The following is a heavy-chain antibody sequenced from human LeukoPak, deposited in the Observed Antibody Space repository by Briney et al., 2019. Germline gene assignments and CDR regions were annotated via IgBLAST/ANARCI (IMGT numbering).Heavy chain of an antibody. CDR1: GFNFSTYA. D-gene: IGHD3-22*01. CDR2: ISGSGGST. V-gene: IGHV3-23*01. Sequence: GGSLRLSCAASGFNFSTYAMTWVRQAPGKGLEWVSAISGSGGSTYYADSVKGRFTISRDNSKNTLYLQMNSLRAEDTAVYYCAKVIPYYYDSSGYPDYWGQGTLVTVSS. J-gene: IGHJ4*02. CDR3: AKVIPYYYDSSGYPDY.